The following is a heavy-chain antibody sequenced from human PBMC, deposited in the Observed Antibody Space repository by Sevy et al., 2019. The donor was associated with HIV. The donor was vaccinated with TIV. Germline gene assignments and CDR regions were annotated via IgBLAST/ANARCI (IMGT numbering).Heavy chain of an antibody. D-gene: IGHD2-2*01. CDR1: GFTFSSYA. CDR3: ATDGTLYCGSTSCYYYYGMDV. CDR2: ISYDGSNK. Sequence: GGSLRLSCAASGFTFSSYAMHWVRQAPGKGLEWVAVISYDGSNKYYADSVTGRFTISRANSKNTLYLQMNSLRAEDTAVYYCATDGTLYCGSTSCYYYYGMDVWGQGTTVTVSS. V-gene: IGHV3-30*04. J-gene: IGHJ6*02.